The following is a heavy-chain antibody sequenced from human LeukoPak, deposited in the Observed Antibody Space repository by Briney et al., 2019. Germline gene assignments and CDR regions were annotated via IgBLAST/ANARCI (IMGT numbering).Heavy chain of an antibody. D-gene: IGHD6-13*01. V-gene: IGHV3-66*01. CDR2: IYSGGST. J-gene: IGHJ4*02. Sequence: GGSLRLSCAASGFTVSSNYMSWVRQAPGKGLEWVSVIYSGGSTYYADSVKGRFTISRDNSKNTLYLQMNSLRAEDTAVYYCARRVSKHFDYWGQETLVTVSS. CDR1: GFTVSSNY. CDR3: ARRVSKHFDY.